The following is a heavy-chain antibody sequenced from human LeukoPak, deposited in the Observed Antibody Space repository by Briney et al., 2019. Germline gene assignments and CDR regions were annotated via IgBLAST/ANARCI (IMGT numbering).Heavy chain of an antibody. CDR2: ISSSSTTI. Sequence: GGSLRLSCAASGFTFSSYELHWVRQAPGKGLEWISYISSSSTTIKYADSVRGRFTISRDDAGESLYLQMNSLRAEDTAIYYCGASRQYVVAFDIWGQGTLVTVSS. D-gene: IGHD3-16*01. J-gene: IGHJ3*02. CDR3: GASRQYVVAFDI. V-gene: IGHV3-48*03. CDR1: GFTFSSYE.